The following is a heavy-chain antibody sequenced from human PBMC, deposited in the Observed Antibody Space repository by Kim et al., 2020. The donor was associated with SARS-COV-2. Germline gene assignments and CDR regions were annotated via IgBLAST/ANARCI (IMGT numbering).Heavy chain of an antibody. V-gene: IGHV4-34*01. D-gene: IGHD3-9*01. J-gene: IGHJ3*02. CDR1: GGSFSGYY. CDR3: ARDELRYFDWLLSGDAFDI. CDR2: INHSGST. Sequence: SETLSLTCAVYGGSFSGYYWSWIRQPPGKGLEWIGEINHSGSTNYNPSLKSRVTISVDTSKNQFSLKLSSVTAADTAVYYCARDELRYFDWLLSGDAFDIWGQGTMVTVSS.